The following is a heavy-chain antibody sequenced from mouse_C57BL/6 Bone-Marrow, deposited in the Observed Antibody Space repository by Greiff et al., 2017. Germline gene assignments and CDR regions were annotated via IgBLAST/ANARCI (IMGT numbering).Heavy chain of an antibody. J-gene: IGHJ2*01. CDR2: IDPSDSYT. CDR1: GYTFTSYW. D-gene: IGHD1-1*01. CDR3: ARVGPTVVASDY. V-gene: IGHV1-59*01. Sequence: QVQLQHPGAELVRPGTSVKLSCKASGYTFTSYWMHWVKQRPGQGLEWIGVIDPSDSYTNYNQKFKGKATLTVDTSSSTAYMQLSSLTSEDSAVYYCARVGPTVVASDYWGQGTTLTVSS.